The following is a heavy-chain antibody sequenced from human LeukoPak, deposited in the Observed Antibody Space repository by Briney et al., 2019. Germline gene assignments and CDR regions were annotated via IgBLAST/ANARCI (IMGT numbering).Heavy chain of an antibody. V-gene: IGHV3-23*01. CDR1: GFTFSSYA. Sequence: PGGSLRLSCAASGFTFSSYAMSWVRQAPGKGLEWVSAISGSGGSTYYADSVKGRFTISRDNSKNTLYLQMNSLRAEDTAVYYCARDGLRFLEWLSIPNWFDPWGQGTLVTVSS. CDR3: ARDGLRFLEWLSIPNWFDP. D-gene: IGHD3-3*01. J-gene: IGHJ5*02. CDR2: ISGSGGST.